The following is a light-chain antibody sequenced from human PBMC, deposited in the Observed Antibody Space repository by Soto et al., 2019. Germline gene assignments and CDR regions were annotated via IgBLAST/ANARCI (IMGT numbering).Light chain of an antibody. V-gene: IGLV2-14*01. Sequence: QSVLTQPASVSGSPGQSITISCTGTSSDVGGYNYVSWYQQQPGKAPKLMIYDVSNRPSGVSNRSSGSKSGNTASLTISGLQAEDEDDYYCSSYTSSSTYVFGTGTKLTVL. CDR1: SSDVGGYNY. CDR2: DVS. CDR3: SSYTSSSTYV. J-gene: IGLJ1*01.